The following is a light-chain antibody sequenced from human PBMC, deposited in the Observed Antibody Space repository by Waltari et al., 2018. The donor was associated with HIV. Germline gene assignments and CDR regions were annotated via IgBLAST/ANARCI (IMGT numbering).Light chain of an antibody. V-gene: IGLV1-51*01. Sequence: QSVLTQPPSVSAAPGQTVPISCSGSSSNIGNNSVSWYQQQPGTAPKLRIYDNNKRPSGIPDRFSGSKSGTSATLGITGLQTGDEADYYCGTWDSSLSAGVFGGGTKLTVL. CDR2: DNN. J-gene: IGLJ3*02. CDR3: GTWDSSLSAGV. CDR1: SSNIGNNS.